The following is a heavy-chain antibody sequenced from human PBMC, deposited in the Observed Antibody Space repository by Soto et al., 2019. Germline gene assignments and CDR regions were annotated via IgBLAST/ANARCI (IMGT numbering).Heavy chain of an antibody. CDR1: GGSISSYY. CDR3: ARWYCTNGVCYMDY. J-gene: IGHJ4*02. V-gene: IGHV4-59*01. Sequence: QVQLQESGPGLVKPSETLSLTCTVSGGSISSYYWSWIRQPPGKGLEWIGYIYYSGSTNYNPSLKSRVTISVDTSKNQFSLKLSSVTAADTAVYYCARWYCTNGVCYMDYWGQGTLVTVSS. D-gene: IGHD2-8*01. CDR2: IYYSGST.